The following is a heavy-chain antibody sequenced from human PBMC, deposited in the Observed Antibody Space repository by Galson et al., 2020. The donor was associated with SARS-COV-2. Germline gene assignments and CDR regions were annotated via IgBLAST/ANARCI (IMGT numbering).Heavy chain of an antibody. CDR3: ARVPNWNYVGWFDP. V-gene: IGHV3-48*03. J-gene: IGHJ5*02. CDR1: GFTFSSYE. CDR2: ISSSGSTI. D-gene: IGHD1-7*01. Sequence: TGGSLRLSCAASGFTFSSYEMNWVRQAPGKGLEWVSYISSSGSTIYYADSVKGRFTISRDNAKNSLYLQMNSLRAEDTAVYYCARVPNWNYVGWFDPWGQGTLVTVSS.